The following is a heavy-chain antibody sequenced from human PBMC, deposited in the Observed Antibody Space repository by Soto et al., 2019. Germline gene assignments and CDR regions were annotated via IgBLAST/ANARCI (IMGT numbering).Heavy chain of an antibody. CDR3: ARDLHGGNSGYFDY. CDR1: GGTFSSYA. D-gene: IGHD2-21*02. CDR2: IIPIFGTA. J-gene: IGHJ4*02. Sequence: GASVKVPCKASGGTFSSYAISWVRRAPGQGLEWMGGIIPIFGTANYAQKFQGRVTITADESTSTAYMELSSLRSEDTAVYYCARDLHGGNSGYFDYWGQGTLVTVSS. V-gene: IGHV1-69*13.